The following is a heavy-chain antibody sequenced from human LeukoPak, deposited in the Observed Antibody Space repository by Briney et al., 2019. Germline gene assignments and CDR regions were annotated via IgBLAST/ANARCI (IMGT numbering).Heavy chain of an antibody. Sequence: ASVKVSCKASGYTFTSYDINWVRQATGQGLEWMGWINPNSGGTNYAQKFQGRVTMTRDTSISTAYMELSRLRSDDTAVYYCAAMATITYWGQGTLVTVSS. CDR2: INPNSGGT. CDR3: AAMATITY. D-gene: IGHD5-24*01. V-gene: IGHV1-2*02. J-gene: IGHJ4*02. CDR1: GYTFTSYD.